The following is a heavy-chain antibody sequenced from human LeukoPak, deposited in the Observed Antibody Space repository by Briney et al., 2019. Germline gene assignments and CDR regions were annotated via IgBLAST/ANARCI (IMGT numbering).Heavy chain of an antibody. Sequence: PGGSLRLSCAASGFTFSSYAMSWVRQAPGKGLEWVSAISGSGGSTYYADSVRGRFTISRDNSKNTLHLQLNSLRAEDTAVYFCARGGVDYYGSGTYYLMYYFDYWGQGALVTVSS. V-gene: IGHV3-23*01. CDR2: ISGSGGST. CDR1: GFTFSSYA. CDR3: ARGGVDYYGSGTYYLMYYFDY. J-gene: IGHJ4*02. D-gene: IGHD3-10*01.